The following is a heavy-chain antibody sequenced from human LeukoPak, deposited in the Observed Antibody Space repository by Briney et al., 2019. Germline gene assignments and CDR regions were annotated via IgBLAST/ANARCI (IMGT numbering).Heavy chain of an antibody. V-gene: IGHV1-8*03. Sequence: GASVKVSCKASGYTFTSYDINWVRQATGQGLEWMGWMNPNSGNTGYAQKFQGRVTITRNTSISTAYMELSSLRSEDTAVYYCARDVEADYDFWSGPGSYWGQGTLVTVSS. D-gene: IGHD3-3*01. CDR2: MNPNSGNT. J-gene: IGHJ4*02. CDR3: ARDVEADYDFWSGPGSY. CDR1: GYTFTSYD.